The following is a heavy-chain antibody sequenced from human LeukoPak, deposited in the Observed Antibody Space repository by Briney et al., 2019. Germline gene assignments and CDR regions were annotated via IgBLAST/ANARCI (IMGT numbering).Heavy chain of an antibody. V-gene: IGHV4-39*01. CDR3: TRGSYADKLGNF. CDR2: LHFSGTP. J-gene: IGHJ4*02. Sequence: PSETLTLACSVSDDSIRTNSYYWGWIRQPPGKGLEWVGSLHFSGTPYYSPSLSSRVAVSRDTSNNQFSLTLKSVTATDTAVYFCTRGSYADKLGNFWGPGILVTVSS. D-gene: IGHD2-2*01. CDR1: DDSIRTNSYY.